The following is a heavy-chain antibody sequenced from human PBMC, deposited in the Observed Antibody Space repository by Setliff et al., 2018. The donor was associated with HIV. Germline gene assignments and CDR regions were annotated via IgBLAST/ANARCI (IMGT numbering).Heavy chain of an antibody. CDR3: ATVWTAGSLFY. CDR1: GFTFSSFN. CDR2: ISSSTSTI. D-gene: IGHD6-13*01. V-gene: IGHV3-48*01. J-gene: IGHJ4*02. Sequence: GGSLRLSCAASGFTFSSFNMNWVRQAPGKGLEWVSYISSSTSTIYYADSVKGRFTISRDNAKNSLYLQMNSLRAEATAVYYCATVWTAGSLFYWGQGTLVTVSS.